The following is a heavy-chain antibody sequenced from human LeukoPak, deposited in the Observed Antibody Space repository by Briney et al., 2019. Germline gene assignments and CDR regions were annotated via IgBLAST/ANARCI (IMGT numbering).Heavy chain of an antibody. D-gene: IGHD6-19*01. CDR1: GGSIGSGGYY. CDR3: AAESERWLLRS. CDR2: IYYSGST. J-gene: IGHJ4*02. Sequence: SETLSLTCTVSGGSIGSGGYYWSWIRQHPGKGLEWIGYIYYSGSTYYNSSLKSRVTISIDTSKNQFSLKLNSVTAADTAIYYCAAESERWLLRSWGQGTLVTVSS. V-gene: IGHV4-31*03.